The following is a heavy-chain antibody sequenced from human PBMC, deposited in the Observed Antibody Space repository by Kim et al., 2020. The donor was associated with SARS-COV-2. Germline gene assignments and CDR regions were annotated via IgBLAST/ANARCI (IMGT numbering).Heavy chain of an antibody. D-gene: IGHD1-26*01. CDR2: IRSKTASETT. CDR3: TTDWGVGATFFDF. V-gene: IGHV3-15*01. CDR1: GFTFSNAW. J-gene: IGHJ4*02. Sequence: GGSLRLSCAASGFTFSNAWMSWVRQAPGKGLEWVGRIRSKTASETTDYAAPVKGRFTISRDDSKNTLNLQMDSLKTEDTAVYYCTTDWGVGATFFDFRGQGTLVTVSS.